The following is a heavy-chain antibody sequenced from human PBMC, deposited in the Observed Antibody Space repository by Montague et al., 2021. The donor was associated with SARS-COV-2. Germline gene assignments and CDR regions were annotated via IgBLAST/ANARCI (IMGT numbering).Heavy chain of an antibody. Sequence: SETLSLTCTVSGCSITTYYWSCIRQPPGGGLEWIVTVYYTGGNXXXPSXQGRVAISVDTSKTQFSLRLTSVTAADTAIYYCAGNHPVPPYSFEYWGRGTLVTVSS. CDR1: GCSITTYY. D-gene: IGHD2-21*01. CDR3: AGNHPVPPYSFEY. J-gene: IGHJ4*02. CDR2: VYYTGGN. V-gene: IGHV4-59*01.